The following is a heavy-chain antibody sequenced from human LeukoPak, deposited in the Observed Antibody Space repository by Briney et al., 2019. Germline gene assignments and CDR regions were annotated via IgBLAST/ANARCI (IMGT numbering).Heavy chain of an antibody. J-gene: IGHJ4*02. V-gene: IGHV4-39*01. CDR2: IYYSGST. CDR1: GGSISSSSGY. CDR3: ARHPSSYSSFDY. Sequence: PSETLSLTCTVSGGSISSSSGYWGWIRQPPGKGLEWIGSIYYSGSTYYNPSLKSRVTISVDTSTNQFFLKLSSVTAADTAVYFCARHPSSYSSFDYWGQGTLVTVSS. D-gene: IGHD2-21*01.